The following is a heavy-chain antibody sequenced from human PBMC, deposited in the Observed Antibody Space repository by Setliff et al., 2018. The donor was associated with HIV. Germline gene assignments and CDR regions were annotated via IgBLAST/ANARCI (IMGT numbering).Heavy chain of an antibody. CDR1: GYTFTSFG. CDR3: ARAAVAGPWRKLDY. D-gene: IGHD6-19*01. Sequence: ASVKVSCKASGYTFTSFGISWVRQAPGQGLEWMGRISAYNGNTDHAQRLQGRVTMTTDISTRTAYMELRSLRSDDTAVYYCARAAVAGPWRKLDYWGQGTLVTVSS. CDR2: ISAYNGNT. V-gene: IGHV1-18*01. J-gene: IGHJ4*02.